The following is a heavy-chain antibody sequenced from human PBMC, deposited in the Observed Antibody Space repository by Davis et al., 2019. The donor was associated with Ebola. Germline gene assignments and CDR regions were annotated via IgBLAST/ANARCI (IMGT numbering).Heavy chain of an antibody. D-gene: IGHD4-17*01. CDR2: ISSSSSYI. Sequence: PGGSLRLSCAASGFTFSSYSMNWVRQAPGKGLEWVSSISSSSSYIYYADSVKGRFTISRDNAKNSLYLQMNSLRAEDTAVYYCARGFDYGDYFDYWGQGTLVTVSS. CDR3: ARGFDYGDYFDY. CDR1: GFTFSSYS. V-gene: IGHV3-21*01. J-gene: IGHJ4*02.